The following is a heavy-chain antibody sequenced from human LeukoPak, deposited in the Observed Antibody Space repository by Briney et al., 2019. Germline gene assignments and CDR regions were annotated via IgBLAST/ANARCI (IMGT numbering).Heavy chain of an antibody. D-gene: IGHD6-6*01. J-gene: IGHJ3*02. Sequence: PGGSLRLSCAASGFTFSSYGMHWVRQAPGQGLEWMGWINPNSGVTNYTKKFQGRVTMTRDTSITTAYMELSRLRSDDTAIYYCARTSAFDIWGQGTMVTVSS. CDR3: ARTSAFDI. CDR1: GFTFSSYG. CDR2: INPNSGVT. V-gene: IGHV1-2*02.